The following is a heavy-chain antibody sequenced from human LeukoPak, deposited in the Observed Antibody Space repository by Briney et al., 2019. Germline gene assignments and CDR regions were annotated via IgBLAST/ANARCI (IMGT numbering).Heavy chain of an antibody. CDR1: GFTFSSYA. J-gene: IGHJ3*02. Sequence: GGSLRLSCAASGFTFSSYAMSWVRQAPGEGLEWVSAISGSGGSTYYADSVKGRFTISRDNSKNTLYLQMNSLRAEDTAVYYCAKDHGLLRYFDWLPQSGAFDIWGQGTMVTVSS. CDR2: ISGSGGST. V-gene: IGHV3-23*01. D-gene: IGHD3-9*01. CDR3: AKDHGLLRYFDWLPQSGAFDI.